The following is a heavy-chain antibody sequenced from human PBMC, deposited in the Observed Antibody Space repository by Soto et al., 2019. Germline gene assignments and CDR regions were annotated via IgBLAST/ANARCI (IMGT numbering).Heavy chain of an antibody. CDR3: ARAGPDGYNLGY. J-gene: IGHJ4*02. CDR1: GVSISSGSW. V-gene: IGHV4-4*02. D-gene: IGHD5-12*01. Sequence: QMQESGPGLVEPSGTLSLTCDVSGVSISSGSWWSWVRQPPGRGLEWIGEIFHSGSAKYNPLLKTRVTISVDNSKNHFSLRVTSVTAADTAVYYCARAGPDGYNLGYWGQGTLVTVSS. CDR2: IFHSGSA.